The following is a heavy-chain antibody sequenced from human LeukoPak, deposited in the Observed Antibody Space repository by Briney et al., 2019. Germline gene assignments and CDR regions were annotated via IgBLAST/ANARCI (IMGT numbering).Heavy chain of an antibody. J-gene: IGHJ4*02. CDR1: GFTLSTYW. D-gene: IGHD5-12*01. V-gene: IGHV3-7*01. Sequence: GGSLRLSCAASGFTLSTYWMSWVRQAPGKGLEWVANTNQEGSEKYYVDSVKGRFTISKDNAKNALYLQMNSLRAEDTAVYYCARDPKWLDYWGQGTLVTVSS. CDR3: ARDPKWLDY. CDR2: TNQEGSEK.